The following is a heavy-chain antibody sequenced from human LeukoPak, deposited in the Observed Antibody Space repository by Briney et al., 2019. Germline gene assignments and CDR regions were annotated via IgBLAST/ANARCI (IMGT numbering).Heavy chain of an antibody. V-gene: IGHV3-30*03. J-gene: IGHJ4*02. CDR2: ISYDGSNK. CDR3: ARAGPIAAATEPPFDY. CDR1: GFTFSSYW. Sequence: GGSLRLSCAASGFTFSSYWMSWVRQAPGKGLEWVAVISYDGSNKYYADSVKGRFTISRDNSKNTLYLQMNSLRAEDTAVYYCARAGPIAAATEPPFDYWGQGTLVTVSS. D-gene: IGHD6-13*01.